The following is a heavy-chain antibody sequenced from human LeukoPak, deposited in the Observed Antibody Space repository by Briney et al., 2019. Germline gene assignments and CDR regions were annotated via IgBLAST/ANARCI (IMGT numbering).Heavy chain of an antibody. Sequence: GSLRLSCAASGFTFRSYGLSWFRQAPGKGLEWVSYISSAGGNINYADSVKGRFIISRDNGKNSLYLQMNSLRAEDTAVYYCANRVVVVPAAYNAEYFQHWGQGTLVTVSS. J-gene: IGHJ1*01. CDR3: ANRVVVVPAAYNAEYFQH. CDR2: ISSAGGNI. D-gene: IGHD2-2*01. CDR1: GFTFRSYG. V-gene: IGHV3-48*01.